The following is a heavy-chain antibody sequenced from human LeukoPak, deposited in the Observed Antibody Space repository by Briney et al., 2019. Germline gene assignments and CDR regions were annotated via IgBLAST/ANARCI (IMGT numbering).Heavy chain of an antibody. D-gene: IGHD5-24*01. CDR1: GFTLSDFA. Sequence: GGSLTLSCAASGFTLSDFAMAWVRQAPGKGLEWVSTVSNSGGSRYHADSVKGRFTISRDNSQNTLFLQMNSLRGEDTAVYYCAKDGLSGYNFDYWGQGTLVSVSS. CDR3: AKDGLSGYNFDY. V-gene: IGHV3-23*01. J-gene: IGHJ4*02. CDR2: VSNSGGSR.